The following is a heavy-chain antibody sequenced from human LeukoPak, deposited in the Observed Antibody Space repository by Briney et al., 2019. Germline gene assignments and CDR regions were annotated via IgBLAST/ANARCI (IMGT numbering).Heavy chain of an antibody. CDR2: ISGSGGST. CDR3: AKGRRSHYYDAVDY. V-gene: IGHV3-23*01. Sequence: GGSLRLSCAAPGFTFSNYAMRWVRQAPGKGLEWVSAISGSGGSTYYADSVKGRFTISRDNSKNTLYLQMNSLRAEDTAVYYCAKGRRSHYYDAVDYWGQGTLVTVSS. CDR1: GFTFSNYA. J-gene: IGHJ4*02. D-gene: IGHD3-22*01.